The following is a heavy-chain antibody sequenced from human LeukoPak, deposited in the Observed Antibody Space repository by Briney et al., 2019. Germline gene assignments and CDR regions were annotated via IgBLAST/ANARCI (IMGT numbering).Heavy chain of an antibody. Sequence: PGGSLRLSCAASGFTFSSYWMHWVRQAPGKGLVWVSRINSDGSSTSYADSVKGRFTISRGNAKNTLYLQMNSLRAEDTAVYYCAREVGLYYDFWSGHFWFDPWGQGTLVTVSS. D-gene: IGHD3-3*01. CDR1: GFTFSSYW. J-gene: IGHJ5*02. V-gene: IGHV3-74*01. CDR2: INSDGSST. CDR3: AREVGLYYDFWSGHFWFDP.